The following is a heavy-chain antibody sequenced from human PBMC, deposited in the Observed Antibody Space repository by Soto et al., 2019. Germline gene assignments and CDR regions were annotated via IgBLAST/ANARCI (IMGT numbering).Heavy chain of an antibody. V-gene: IGHV4-30-2*01. D-gene: IGHD2-15*01. Sequence: SETLSLTCTFSGASITYGGYSWSWLRQPPGKGLEWIGYISHLENTFYNPSFQSRLTLSIDRSKNQFSLNLASLTAADTAVYYCERGGGHDTFDYWGQGNLVTVSS. CDR1: GASITYGGYS. CDR2: ISHLENT. J-gene: IGHJ4*02. CDR3: ERGGGHDTFDY.